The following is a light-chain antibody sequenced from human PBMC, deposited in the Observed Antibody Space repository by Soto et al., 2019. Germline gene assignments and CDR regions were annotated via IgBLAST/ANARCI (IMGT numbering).Light chain of an antibody. CDR2: EVS. CDR1: SSDVGSYNY. J-gene: IGLJ1*01. CDR3: SSYTSTSTL. Sequence: QSVRTHPASVSWSPGQSITISCTGTSSDVGSYNYVSWYQQHPGKAPKLMIYEVSDRPSGISSRFSGSKSGNTASLTISGLQTEEEADYYCSSYTSTSTLFGTGTKVTAL. V-gene: IGLV2-14*01.